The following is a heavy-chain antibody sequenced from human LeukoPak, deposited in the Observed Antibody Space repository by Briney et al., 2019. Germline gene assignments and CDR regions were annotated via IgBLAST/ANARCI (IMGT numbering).Heavy chain of an antibody. V-gene: IGHV3-73*01. J-gene: IGHJ4*02. Sequence: GGSLRLSCAASGFTFSGSAMHWVRQASGKGLEWVGRIRSKANSYATAYAASVKGRFTISRDDSKNTAYLQMNSLKTEDTAVYYSTRHLSRYYDFWSGPIEWGQGTLVTVSS. D-gene: IGHD3-3*01. CDR1: GFTFSGSA. CDR3: TRHLSRYYDFWSGPIE. CDR2: IRSKANSYAT.